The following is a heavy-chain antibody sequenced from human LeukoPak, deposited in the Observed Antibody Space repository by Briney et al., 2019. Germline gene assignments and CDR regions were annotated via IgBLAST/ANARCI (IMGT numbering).Heavy chain of an antibody. V-gene: IGHV3-7*01. J-gene: IGHJ4*02. D-gene: IGHD4-23*01. CDR1: GFTLSSYW. CDR3: AREDYGGNSDY. CDR2: IKQDGSEK. Sequence: GGSLRLSCAASGFTLSSYWMSWVRQAPGKGLEWVANIKQDGSEKYYVDSVKGRFTFSRDNAKNSLYLQMNSLRAEDTAVYYCAREDYGGNSDYWGQGTLVTVSS.